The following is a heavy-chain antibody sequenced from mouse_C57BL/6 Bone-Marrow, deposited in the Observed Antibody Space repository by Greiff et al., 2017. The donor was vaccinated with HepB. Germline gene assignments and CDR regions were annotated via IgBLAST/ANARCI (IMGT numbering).Heavy chain of an antibody. V-gene: IGHV1-55*01. D-gene: IGHD3-2*02. CDR1: GYTFTSYW. J-gene: IGHJ4*01. CDR3: ARTTAQATYAMDY. CDR2: IYPGSGST. Sequence: QVQLQQPGAELVKPGASVKMSCKASGYTFTSYWITWVKQRPGQCLEWIGDIYPGSGSTNYNEKFKSKATLTVDTSSSTAYMQLSSLTSEDSAVYYCARTTAQATYAMDYWGQGTSVTVSS.